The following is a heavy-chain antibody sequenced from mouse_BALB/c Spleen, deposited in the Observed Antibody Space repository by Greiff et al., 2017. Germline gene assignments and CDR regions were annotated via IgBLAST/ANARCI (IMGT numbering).Heavy chain of an antibody. Sequence: EVKLMESGPGLVKPSQSLSLTCTVTGYSITSDYAWNWIRQFPGNKLEWMGYISYSGSTSYNPSLKSRISITRDTSKNQFFLQLNSVTTEDTATYYCARDGGPKKDGYYLAYAMDYWGQGTSVTVSS. CDR1: GYSITSDYA. J-gene: IGHJ4*01. CDR2: ISYSGST. V-gene: IGHV3-2*02. CDR3: ARDGGPKKDGYYLAYAMDY. D-gene: IGHD2-3*01.